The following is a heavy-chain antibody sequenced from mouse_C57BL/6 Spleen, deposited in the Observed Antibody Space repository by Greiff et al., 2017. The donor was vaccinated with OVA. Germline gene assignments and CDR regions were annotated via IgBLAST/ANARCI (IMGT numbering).Heavy chain of an antibody. D-gene: IGHD3-2*02. Sequence: QVQLKESGAELVKPGASVKMSCKASGYTFTTYPIEWMKQNHGKSLEWIGNFHPYNDDTKYNEKFKGKATLTVEKSSSTVYLELSRLTSDDSAVYDCARRDSSGQGFAYWGQGTLVTVSA. J-gene: IGHJ3*01. V-gene: IGHV1-47*01. CDR1: GYTFTTYP. CDR2: FHPYNDDT. CDR3: ARRDSSGQGFAY.